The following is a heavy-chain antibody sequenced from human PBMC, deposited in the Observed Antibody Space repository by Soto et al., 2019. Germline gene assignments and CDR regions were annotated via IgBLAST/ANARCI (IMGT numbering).Heavy chain of an antibody. CDR3: ARGYSYSSLHN. CDR1: GFTFSNAW. Sequence: PGGSLRLSCAASGFTFSNAWMNWVRQAPGKGLEWVSYISSSRSTIYYADSVKGRFTISRDNAKNSLYLQMKSLRAEDPAVYYCARGYSYSSLHNWGQGT. D-gene: IGHD5-18*01. CDR2: ISSSRSTI. V-gene: IGHV3-48*01. J-gene: IGHJ4*03.